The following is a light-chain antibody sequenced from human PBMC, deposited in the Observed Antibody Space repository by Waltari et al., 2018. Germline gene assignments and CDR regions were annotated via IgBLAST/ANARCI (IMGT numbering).Light chain of an antibody. J-gene: IGKJ3*01. CDR1: QNIPMY. Sequence: DIQMTQSPSTLSASVGDRVTITCRASQNIPMYVNWYQQKPGKAPKLLIYAASRLQSGVPSRFSGSGSGTDFTLTIASLQPEDFATYHCQQSDSTPHTFGPGTKVDIK. CDR3: QQSDSTPHT. CDR2: AAS. V-gene: IGKV1-39*01.